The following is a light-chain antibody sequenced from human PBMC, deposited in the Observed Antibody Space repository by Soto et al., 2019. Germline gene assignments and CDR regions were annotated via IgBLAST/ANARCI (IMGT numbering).Light chain of an antibody. CDR2: DAS. J-gene: IGKJ1*01. CDR1: QSISSW. CDR3: QHYNIYSPWA. V-gene: IGKV1-5*01. Sequence: DIQMTQSPSTLSASVGARVTITCRASQSISSWLAWYQQKPGKAPTFLVYDASNLQSGVPSRFSGSGSGTEFTLTISGLQPDDFATYYCQHYNIYSPWAFGQGTKVDIK.